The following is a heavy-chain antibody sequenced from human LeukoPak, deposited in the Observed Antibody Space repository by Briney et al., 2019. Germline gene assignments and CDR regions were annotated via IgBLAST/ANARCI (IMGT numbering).Heavy chain of an antibody. Sequence: ASVKVSCKASGYTFTSYYMHWVRQAPGQGLEWMGIINPSGGSTSYAQKFQGRVTMTRDTSTSTVYMELSSLRSEDTAVYYCASTGLLSGSYSAFDYWGQGTLVTASS. CDR2: INPSGGST. D-gene: IGHD3-10*01. J-gene: IGHJ4*02. CDR1: GYTFTSYY. CDR3: ASTGLLSGSYSAFDY. V-gene: IGHV1-46*01.